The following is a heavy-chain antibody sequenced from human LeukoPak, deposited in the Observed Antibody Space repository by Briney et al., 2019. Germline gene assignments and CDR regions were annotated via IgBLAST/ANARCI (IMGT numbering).Heavy chain of an antibody. V-gene: IGHV4-39*01. D-gene: IGHD3-22*01. J-gene: IGHJ4*02. Sequence: SETLSLTCTVSGGSISSSSYYWGWIRQPPGKGLEWIGSIYYSGSTYYNPSLKSRVTISVDTSKNQFSLKLSSVTAADTAVYYCASQGAYYYDSSGYYSGSGQSYWGQGTLVTVSS. CDR1: GGSISSSSYY. CDR3: ASQGAYYYDSSGYYSGSGQSY. CDR2: IYYSGST.